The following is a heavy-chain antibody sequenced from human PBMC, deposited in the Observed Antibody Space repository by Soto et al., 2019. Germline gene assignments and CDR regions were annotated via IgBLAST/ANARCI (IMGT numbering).Heavy chain of an antibody. CDR3: ASSIN. V-gene: IGHV3-33*01. CDR1: GFPFSSYG. Sequence: GWSLRLSCTASGFPFSSYGMHWVRQAPGKGLEWVAVIWYDGSNQDYADSVKGRFTIPRDNSKNTLFLQMNRLRADDTAVYYCASSINWGQGTLVTVSS. J-gene: IGHJ4*02. CDR2: IWYDGSNQ.